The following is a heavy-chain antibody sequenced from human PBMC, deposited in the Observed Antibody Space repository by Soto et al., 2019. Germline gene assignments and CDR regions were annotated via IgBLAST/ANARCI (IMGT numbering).Heavy chain of an antibody. CDR3: ARGRRANFAP. Sequence: GASVKVSCKTSGYTFTNYDIMWVRRVAGQGLEWMGWVNPNSGNTGYAQKFQDRVTMTRDRFISTAYMELRSLTYEDTAVYYCARGRRANFAPWGQGTLVTVYS. CDR2: VNPNSGNT. D-gene: IGHD6-25*01. V-gene: IGHV1-8*01. CDR1: GYTFTNYD. J-gene: IGHJ5*02.